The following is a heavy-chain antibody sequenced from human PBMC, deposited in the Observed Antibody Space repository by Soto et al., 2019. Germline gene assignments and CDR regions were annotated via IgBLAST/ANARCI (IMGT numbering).Heavy chain of an antibody. Sequence: EVQLVESGGGLVQRGGSLRLSCAASGFTFSSFSMNWVRQAPGRGLEWISYIGGGGRLISYADSVKGRFAIPRDNAQTSLYLQMDSLGEEDTAVYYCARDLGWAFDCWGQGTLVTVSS. CDR3: ARDLGWAFDC. CDR2: IGGGGRLI. V-gene: IGHV3-48*02. J-gene: IGHJ4*02. CDR1: GFTFSSFS. D-gene: IGHD6-19*01.